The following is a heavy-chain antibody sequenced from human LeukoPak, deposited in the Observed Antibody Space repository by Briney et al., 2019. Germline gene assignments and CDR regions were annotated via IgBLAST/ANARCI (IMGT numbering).Heavy chain of an antibody. Sequence: PGGSLRLSCAASGFIFSNYAMSWVRQAPGKGLECVSVVSGNGYDTFYADSVKGRFTISRDNSKNTLDLQMNSLRAEDTAVYYCAKDRPQYYDSSGYYFDYYFDYWGQGTLVTVSS. J-gene: IGHJ4*02. CDR1: GFIFSNYA. V-gene: IGHV3-23*01. CDR2: VSGNGYDT. D-gene: IGHD3-22*01. CDR3: AKDRPQYYDSSGYYFDYYFDY.